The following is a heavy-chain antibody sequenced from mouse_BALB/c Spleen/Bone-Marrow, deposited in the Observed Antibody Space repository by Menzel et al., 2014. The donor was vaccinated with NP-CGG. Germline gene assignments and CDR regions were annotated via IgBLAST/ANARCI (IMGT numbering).Heavy chain of an antibody. D-gene: IGHD3-3*01. J-gene: IGHJ4*01. Sequence: EVMLVESGGGLVQPGGSLKLSCAASGFDFSRYWMSWVRQAPGKGLEWIGEINPDSRTINSTPSLKDKFIISRDKGKNTLYLEMSKVRSEDTALYYCARRDYYYGMDYWGQGTSVTVSS. CDR2: INPDSRTI. CDR1: GFDFSRYW. CDR3: ARRDYYYGMDY. V-gene: IGHV4-1*02.